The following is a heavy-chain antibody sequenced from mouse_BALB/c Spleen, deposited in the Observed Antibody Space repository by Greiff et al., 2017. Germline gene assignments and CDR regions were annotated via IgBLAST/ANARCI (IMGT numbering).Heavy chain of an antibody. Sequence: VQLQQSGAELVRPGTSVKVSCKASGYAFTNYLIAWVKQRPGQGLEWIGVINPGSGGTNYNEKFKGKATLTADKSSSTAYMQLSSLTSDDSAVYFCAREKSYGYDFAYWGQGTLVTVSA. V-gene: IGHV1-54*01. CDR3: AREKSYGYDFAY. CDR2: INPGSGGT. J-gene: IGHJ3*01. CDR1: GYAFTNYL. D-gene: IGHD2-2*01.